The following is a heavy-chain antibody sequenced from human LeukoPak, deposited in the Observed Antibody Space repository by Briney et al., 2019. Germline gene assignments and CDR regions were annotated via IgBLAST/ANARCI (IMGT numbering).Heavy chain of an antibody. D-gene: IGHD3-22*01. CDR1: GGSFSGYY. CDR3: ARSDSSGRWY. V-gene: IGHV4-34*01. CDR2: INHSGST. Sequence: SETLSLTCAVYGGSFSGYYWSWIRQPPGKGLEWIGEINHSGSTNYNPSLKSRVTISVDTSKNQFSLKLSSVTAADTAVYYRARSDSSGRWYWGQGTLVTVSS. J-gene: IGHJ4*02.